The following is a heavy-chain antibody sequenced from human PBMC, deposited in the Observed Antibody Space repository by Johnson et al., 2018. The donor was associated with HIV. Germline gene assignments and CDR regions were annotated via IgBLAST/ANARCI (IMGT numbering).Heavy chain of an antibody. V-gene: IGHV3-30-3*01. D-gene: IGHD5-18*01. J-gene: IGHJ3*02. CDR3: ACGYTYGHDAFDI. CDR2: ISYDGSKT. Sequence: QVQVVESGGGVVQPGRSLRLSCAASGFTFNVYALHWVRQAPGKGLEWVAVISYDGSKTDYADSVKGRFTISRDNSKNTLFLQMNSLRAEDTAVYYCACGYTYGHDAFDIWGQGTTVTVSS. CDR1: GFTFNVYA.